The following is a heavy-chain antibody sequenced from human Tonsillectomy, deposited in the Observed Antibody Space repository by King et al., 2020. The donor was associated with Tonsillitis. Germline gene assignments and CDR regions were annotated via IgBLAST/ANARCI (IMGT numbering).Heavy chain of an antibody. CDR2: ISASGDST. J-gene: IGHJ5*02. CDR3: AKITDFDFRLDP. D-gene: IGHD3/OR15-3a*01. CDR1: GFTFTTFA. Sequence: VQLVESGGGLVQPGGSLRLSCAASGFTFTTFAMSWCRQAPGKGLEWVSSISASGDSTYYADSVKGRFTISRDNSKNTLFLQVNTLRAEDTAVYYCAKITDFDFRLDPWGQGTLVTVSS. V-gene: IGHV3-23*04.